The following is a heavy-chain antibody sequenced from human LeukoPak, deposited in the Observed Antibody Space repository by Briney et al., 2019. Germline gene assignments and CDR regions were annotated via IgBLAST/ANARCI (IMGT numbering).Heavy chain of an antibody. CDR1: GFTVSSNY. CDR3: ARGSSSLPFDY. Sequence: GGSLRLSCAASGFTVSSNYMSWVRQAPGKGLEWVSVIYSGGSTYYADSVKGRFTISRDNSKNTLYLQMNSLRAEDTAVYYCARGSSSLPFDYWGQGTLVTVSS. V-gene: IGHV3-53*01. J-gene: IGHJ4*02. CDR2: IYSGGST. D-gene: IGHD6-13*01.